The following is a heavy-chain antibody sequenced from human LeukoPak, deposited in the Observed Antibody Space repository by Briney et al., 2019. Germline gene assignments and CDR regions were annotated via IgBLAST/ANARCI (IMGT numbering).Heavy chain of an antibody. Sequence: GGSLRLSCAASGFTFSSHWMSWVRQAPGKGLEWVANINQDGSENYYVDSAKGRFAISRDNAKNSLCLQVNSLRAEDTAVYYCARVPRSSSYFDYWGQGSLVTVSS. V-gene: IGHV3-7*05. CDR1: GFTFSSHW. CDR3: ARVPRSSSYFDY. J-gene: IGHJ4*02. D-gene: IGHD6-6*01. CDR2: INQDGSEN.